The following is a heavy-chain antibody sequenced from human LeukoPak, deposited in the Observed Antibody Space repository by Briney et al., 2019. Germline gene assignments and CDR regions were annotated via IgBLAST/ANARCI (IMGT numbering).Heavy chain of an antibody. J-gene: IGHJ5*02. CDR3: ATSGVGYSSGWS. D-gene: IGHD6-19*01. V-gene: IGHV3-21*01. CDR2: ISSSSSYI. Sequence: GGSLRLSCAASGFTFSSYSMNWVRQAPGEGLEWVSSISSSSSYIHYADSVKGRFTISRDNAKNSLYLQMNSLRAEDTAVYYCATSGVGYSSGWSWGQGTLVTVSS. CDR1: GFTFSSYS.